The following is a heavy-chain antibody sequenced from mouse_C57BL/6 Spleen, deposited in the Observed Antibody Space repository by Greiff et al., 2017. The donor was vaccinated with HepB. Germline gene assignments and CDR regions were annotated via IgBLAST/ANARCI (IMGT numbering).Heavy chain of an antibody. Sequence: VQLQQSGAELARPGPSVKMSCKASGYTFTSYTMHWVKQRPGQGLEWIGYINPSSGYTKYNQKFKDKATLTADKSSSTAYMQLSSLTSEDSAVYYCARDGYYGWFAYWGQGTLVTVSA. CDR1: GYTFTSYT. CDR2: INPSSGYT. D-gene: IGHD2-3*01. J-gene: IGHJ3*01. V-gene: IGHV1-4*01. CDR3: ARDGYYGWFAY.